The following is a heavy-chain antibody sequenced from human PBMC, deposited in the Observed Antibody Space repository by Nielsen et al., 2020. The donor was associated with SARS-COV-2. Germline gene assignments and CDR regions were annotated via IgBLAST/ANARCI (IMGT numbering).Heavy chain of an antibody. CDR1: GYTFTGYY. J-gene: IGHJ6*03. Sequence: ASVKVSCKASGYTFTGYYMHWVRQAPGQGLEWMGRINPNSGGTNYAQKFQGRVTMTRDTSISTAYMELSRLRSDDTAVYYCARPWWELLNGYYYYYMDVWGKGTTVTVSS. V-gene: IGHV1-2*06. CDR2: INPNSGGT. D-gene: IGHD1-26*01. CDR3: ARPWWELLNGYYYYYMDV.